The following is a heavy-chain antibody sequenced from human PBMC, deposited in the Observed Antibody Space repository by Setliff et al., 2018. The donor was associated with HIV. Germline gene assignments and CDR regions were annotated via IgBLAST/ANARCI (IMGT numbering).Heavy chain of an antibody. CDR2: IYYSGST. CDR1: GGSISSGGYY. V-gene: IGHV4-31*03. CDR3: ARARGLLPYYYLDV. D-gene: IGHD3-10*01. J-gene: IGHJ6*03. Sequence: SSETLSLTCTVSGGSISSGGYYWGWIRQHPGKGLEWIGYIYYSGSTYYNPSLKSRVTMSVDTSKNQFSLKLSSVTAADTAVYYCARARGLLPYYYLDVWGKGTTVTV.